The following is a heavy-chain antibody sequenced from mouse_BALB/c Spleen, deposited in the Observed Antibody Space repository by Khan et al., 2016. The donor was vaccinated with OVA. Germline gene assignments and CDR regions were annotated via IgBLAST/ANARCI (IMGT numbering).Heavy chain of an antibody. Sequence: QVQLKESGPGLVAPSQSLSITCTVSGFSLTGFGVNRVRQPPGKGLEWLGMIWGDGSTDYNSALKSRLSINKDNSKSQVFLKMNSLRTDDTARYYCARELRLGGFAYWGQGTLVTVST. CDR3: ARELRLGGFAY. J-gene: IGHJ3*01. CDR2: IWGDGST. V-gene: IGHV2-6-7*01. D-gene: IGHD1-2*01. CDR1: GFSLTGFG.